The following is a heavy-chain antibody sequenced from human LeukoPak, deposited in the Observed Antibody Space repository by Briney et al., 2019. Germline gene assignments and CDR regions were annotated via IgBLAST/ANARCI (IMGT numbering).Heavy chain of an antibody. J-gene: IGHJ4*02. CDR3: ARSGPKDCALDY. CDR2: ISVYNDNA. CDR1: GYTFSNYV. V-gene: IGHV1-18*01. Sequence: ASVKVSCKASGYTFSNYVLTWVRQAPGQGLEWMGWISVYNDNAIYAQKFEGRVTMTTDTSTSTGYMELRSLRFDDTAVYYCARSGPKDCALDYWGRGTLVSVSS. D-gene: IGHD1-14*01.